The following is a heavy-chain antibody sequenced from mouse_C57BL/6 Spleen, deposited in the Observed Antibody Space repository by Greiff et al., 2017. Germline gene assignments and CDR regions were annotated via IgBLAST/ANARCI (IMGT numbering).Heavy chain of an antibody. CDR3: ARRVTTVVGEY. D-gene: IGHD1-1*01. V-gene: IGHV1-81*01. Sequence: VQLQESGAELARPGASVKLSCKASGYTFTSYGISWVKQRTGQGLEWIGEIYPRSGNTYYNEKFKGKATLTADKSSSTAYMELHSLTSEYSAVYFCARRVTTVVGEYWGQGTTLTVSS. CDR2: IYPRSGNT. CDR1: GYTFTSYG. J-gene: IGHJ2*01.